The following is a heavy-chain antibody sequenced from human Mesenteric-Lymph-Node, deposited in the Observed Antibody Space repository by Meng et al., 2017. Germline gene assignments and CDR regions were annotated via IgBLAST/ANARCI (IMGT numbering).Heavy chain of an antibody. V-gene: IGHV4-28*03. CDR3: ARASYGSGSPLGESWFDP. CDR2: IYYSGST. CDR1: AYSISRSNW. J-gene: IGHJ5*02. D-gene: IGHD3-10*01. Sequence: QVQLQESGPGLEKPSDNLSLTCAVSAYSISRSNWWGWHRQPPGKGLEWIGYIYYSGSTYYNPSLKSRVTMSVDTSKNQFSLKLSSVTAVDTAVYYCARASYGSGSPLGESWFDPWGQGTLVTVSS.